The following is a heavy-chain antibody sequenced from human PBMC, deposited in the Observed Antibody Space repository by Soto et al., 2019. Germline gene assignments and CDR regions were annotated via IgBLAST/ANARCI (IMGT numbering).Heavy chain of an antibody. CDR1: GYKFTDYW. D-gene: IGHD6-19*01. J-gene: IGHJ4*02. CDR3: ARREDRSGWEVDY. Sequence: PGESLKISCKGFGYKFTDYWIGWVRQMPGKGLEWMGIIFPGDSDTRYSPSFEGQVTISADKSINTAYLQWNNLKASDTAMYYCARREDRSGWEVDYWGQGTRVTLSS. CDR2: IFPGDSDT. V-gene: IGHV5-51*01.